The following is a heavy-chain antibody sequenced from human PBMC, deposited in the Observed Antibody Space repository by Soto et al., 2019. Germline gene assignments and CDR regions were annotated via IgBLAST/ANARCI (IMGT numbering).Heavy chain of an antibody. V-gene: IGHV3-7*01. CDR3: ARGYGGPF. J-gene: IGHJ3*01. Sequence: RGSLRLSCAASGFTFSSSWMSWVRQAPGKGPEWVANIKEDGSEKNYVDSVKGRFAISRDNAKSSLYLQMNSLRAEDTAVYYCARGYGGPFWGQGTMVTVS. D-gene: IGHD1-1*01. CDR2: IKEDGSEK. CDR1: GFTFSSSW.